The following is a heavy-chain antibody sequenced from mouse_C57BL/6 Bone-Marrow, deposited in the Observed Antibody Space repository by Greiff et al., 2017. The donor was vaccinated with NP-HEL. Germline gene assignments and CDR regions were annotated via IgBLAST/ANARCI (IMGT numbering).Heavy chain of an antibody. V-gene: IGHV1-15*01. Sequence: QVHVKQSGAELVRPGASVTLSCKASGYAFTDYEMHWVKQTPVHGLEWIGAIDPETGGTAYNQKFKGKAILTADKSSSTASMELRSLTSEASAVYYCTRFITTVVATKKYYFDYWGQGTTLTVSS. D-gene: IGHD1-1*01. CDR3: TRFITTVVATKKYYFDY. J-gene: IGHJ2*01. CDR2: IDPETGGT. CDR1: GYAFTDYE.